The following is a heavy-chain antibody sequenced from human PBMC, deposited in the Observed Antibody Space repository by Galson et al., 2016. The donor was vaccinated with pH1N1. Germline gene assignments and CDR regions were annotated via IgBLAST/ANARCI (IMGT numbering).Heavy chain of an antibody. CDR1: GYTFTDNF. Sequence: SVKVSCKASGYTFTDNFIHWVRQTPGQGLEWLGWINPDSGGTNYAQSFNDRVTMTRDTSINTIFMQLSSLRSDDTAIYFCSRILSTDYDFWISSNLPFDLWGQGTLVTVSS. D-gene: IGHD3-3*01. J-gene: IGHJ4*02. CDR3: SRILSTDYDFWISSNLPFDL. V-gene: IGHV1-2*02. CDR2: INPDSGGT.